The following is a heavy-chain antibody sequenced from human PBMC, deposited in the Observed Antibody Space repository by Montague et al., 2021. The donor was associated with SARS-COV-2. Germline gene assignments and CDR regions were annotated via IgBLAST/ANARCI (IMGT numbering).Heavy chain of an antibody. CDR2: TYYRSKWYN. V-gene: IGHV6-1*01. Sequence: CAISGDSVTMNGAAWNWVRQSPSRGLAYLGRTYYRSKWYNDYAVSVKSRITINPDTSKNQISLQLNSVTPEDTAVYYCARTSASSDYWGQGTLVTVSS. CDR1: GDSVTMNGAA. J-gene: IGHJ4*02. D-gene: IGHD1-26*01. CDR3: ARTSASSDY.